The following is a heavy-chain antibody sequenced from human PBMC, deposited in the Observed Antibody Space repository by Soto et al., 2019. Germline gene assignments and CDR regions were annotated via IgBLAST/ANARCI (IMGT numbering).Heavy chain of an antibody. CDR1: GGSISSGGYS. CDR2: IYHSGST. J-gene: IGHJ4*02. CDR3: ARGVTTVTTFDY. V-gene: IGHV4-30-2*01. Sequence: SETLSLTCAVSGGSISSGGYSCNWIRQPPGKGLEWIGYIYHSGSTYYNPSLKSRVTISVNRSKNQFSLKLSSVTAADTAVYYCARGVTTVTTFDYWGQGTLVTVSS. D-gene: IGHD4-17*01.